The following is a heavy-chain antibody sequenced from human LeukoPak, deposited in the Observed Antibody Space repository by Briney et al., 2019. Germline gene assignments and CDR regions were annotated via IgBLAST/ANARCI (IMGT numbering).Heavy chain of an antibody. Sequence: SETLSLTCTVSGGSLSDYYWAWIRHSAGKGLEWIGRIHRSGATSYSPSLKSRVFMSVDTSKNQFSLMLTSVTAADTAVYYCARGVYIAAAQYGYWGQGTLVTVSS. J-gene: IGHJ4*02. V-gene: IGHV4-4*07. CDR2: IHRSGAT. CDR1: GGSLSDYY. CDR3: ARGVYIAAAQYGY. D-gene: IGHD6-13*01.